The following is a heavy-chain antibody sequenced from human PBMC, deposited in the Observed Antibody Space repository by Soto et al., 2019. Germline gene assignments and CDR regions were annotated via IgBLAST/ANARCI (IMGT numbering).Heavy chain of an antibody. CDR2: ISANIGST. D-gene: IGHD6-19*01. CDR3: ARVQGLILGGYYGMDV. Sequence: ASVQVSCKASGYTLTRYGISRVRQAPGQGLEWMGWISANIGSTNYAQKLQGRVTMTRDTSTSTAYMELSRLRSDDTAVYFCARVQGLILGGYYGMDVWGQGTTVTVSS. CDR1: GYTLTRYG. J-gene: IGHJ6*02. V-gene: IGHV1-18*01.